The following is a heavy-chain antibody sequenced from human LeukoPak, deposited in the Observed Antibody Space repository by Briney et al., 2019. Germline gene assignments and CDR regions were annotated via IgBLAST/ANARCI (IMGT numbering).Heavy chain of an antibody. CDR2: INHSGST. D-gene: IGHD6-13*01. J-gene: IGHJ4*02. Sequence: SETLSLTCAVYGGSFSGYYWSWIRQPPGKGLEWIGEINHSGSTNYNPSLKSRVTISVDTSKNQFSLKLSSVTAADTAVYYCARFLKAAAYYFDHWGQGTLVTVSS. CDR3: ARFLKAAAYYFDH. V-gene: IGHV4-34*01. CDR1: GGSFSGYY.